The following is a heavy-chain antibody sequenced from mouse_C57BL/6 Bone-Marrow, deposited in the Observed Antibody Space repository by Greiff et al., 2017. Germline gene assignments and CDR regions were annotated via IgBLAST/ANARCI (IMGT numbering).Heavy chain of an antibody. Sequence: VKLVESGAELARPGASVKLSCKASGYTFTSYGISWVKQRTGQGLEWIGEIYPRSGNTYYNEKFKGKATLTADKSSSTAYMALRSLTSEDSAVYFCARWAGNYVGDYWGQGTTLTVSS. CDR3: ARWAGNYVGDY. CDR2: IYPRSGNT. V-gene: IGHV1-81*01. J-gene: IGHJ2*01. CDR1: GYTFTSYG. D-gene: IGHD2-1*01.